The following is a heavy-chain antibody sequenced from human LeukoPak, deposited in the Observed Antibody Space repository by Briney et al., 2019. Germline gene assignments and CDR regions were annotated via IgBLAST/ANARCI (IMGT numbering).Heavy chain of an antibody. J-gene: IGHJ4*02. CDR2: ISGSGGST. D-gene: IGHD3-10*01. CDR3: AKDDELHGHDY. CDR1: GFTFSSYA. V-gene: IGHV3-23*01. Sequence: HTGGSLGLSCAASGFTFSSYAMSWVRQAPGKGLEWVSAISGSGGSTYYADSVKGRFTISRDNSKNTLYLQMNSLRAEDTAVYYCAKDDELHGHDYWGQGTLVTVSS.